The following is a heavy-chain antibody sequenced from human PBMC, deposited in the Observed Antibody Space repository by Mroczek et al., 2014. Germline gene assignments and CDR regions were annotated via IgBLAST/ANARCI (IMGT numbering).Heavy chain of an antibody. CDR3: ARTAPGNFYIHNWFDP. CDR1: GGSINSTLYY. Sequence: QVQLVQSGPGLVKPSETLSLTCTVSGGSINSTLYYWGWIRQPPGKGLEWIGSIYYSGNTYYNPSLKSRVTISVDTSKNQFSLKLSSVTAADTSVYYCARTAPGNFYIHNWFDPWGQGTLVTVSS. D-gene: IGHD3-3*01. J-gene: IGHJ5*02. CDR2: IYYSGNT. V-gene: IGHV4-39*01.